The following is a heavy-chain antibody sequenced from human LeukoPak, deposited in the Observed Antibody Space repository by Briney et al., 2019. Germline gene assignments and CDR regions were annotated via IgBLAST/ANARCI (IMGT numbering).Heavy chain of an antibody. CDR2: IYSGGST. J-gene: IGHJ6*03. Sequence: GGSLRLSCAASEFSVGSNYMTWVRQAPGEGLEWVPVIYSGGSTYYADSVKGRFTISRDNSKNTLYLQMNSLRAEDTAVYYCARVSKGRSSGWYVKDYYYYMDVWGKGTTVTISS. D-gene: IGHD6-19*01. CDR3: ARVSKGRSSGWYVKDYYYYMDV. CDR1: EFSVGSNY. V-gene: IGHV3-53*01.